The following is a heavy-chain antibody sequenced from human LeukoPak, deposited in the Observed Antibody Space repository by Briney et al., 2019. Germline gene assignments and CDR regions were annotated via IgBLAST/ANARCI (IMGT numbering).Heavy chain of an antibody. D-gene: IGHD3-22*01. J-gene: IGHJ4*02. CDR1: GFTFGSYS. CDR3: ARDLYDSSGYYFSPNPLGY. CDR2: ISSSSSYI. V-gene: IGHV3-21*01. Sequence: GGSLRLSCAASGFTFGSYSMNWVRQAPGKGLEWVSSISSSSSYIYYADSVKGRFTISRDNAKNSLYLQMNSLRAEDTAVYYCARDLYDSSGYYFSPNPLGYWGQGTLVTVSS.